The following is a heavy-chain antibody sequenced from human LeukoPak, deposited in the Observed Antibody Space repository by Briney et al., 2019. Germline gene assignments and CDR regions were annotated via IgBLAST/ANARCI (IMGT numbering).Heavy chain of an antibody. CDR3: ARSAPLNYYDSSGYPRFDY. CDR2: ISAYNGNT. D-gene: IGHD3-22*01. V-gene: IGHV1-18*01. Sequence: ASVKVSCKASGYTFTSYGISWVRQAPGQGLEWMGWISAYNGNTNYAQKLQGRVTMTTDTSTSTAYMELRSLRSDDTAVYYCARSAPLNYYDSSGYPRFDYWGQGTLVTVSS. J-gene: IGHJ4*02. CDR1: GYTFTSYG.